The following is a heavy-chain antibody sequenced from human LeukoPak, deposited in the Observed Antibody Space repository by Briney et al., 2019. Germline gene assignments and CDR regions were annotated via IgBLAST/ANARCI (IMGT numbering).Heavy chain of an antibody. CDR2: IYTSGGT. Sequence: SETLSLTCTVSGGSISSYYWSWIRQPAGKGLEWIGRIYTSGGTNYNPSLKSRITVSVDTSRNQLSLKLKSVTAAGTAVYYCARARIAAAGTWAFDIWGQGTTVTVSS. D-gene: IGHD6-13*01. V-gene: IGHV4-4*07. J-gene: IGHJ3*02. CDR1: GGSISSYY. CDR3: ARARIAAAGTWAFDI.